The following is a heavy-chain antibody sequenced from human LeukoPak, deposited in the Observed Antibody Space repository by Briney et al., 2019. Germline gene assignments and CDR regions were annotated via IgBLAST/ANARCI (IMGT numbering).Heavy chain of an antibody. D-gene: IGHD2-2*01. CDR1: GGTFSSYA. CDR2: IIPIFGTA. J-gene: IGHJ6*02. Sequence: SVKVSCKASGGTFSSYAISWVRQAPGQGLEWMGGIIPIFGTANYAQKFQGRVTMTRNTSISTAYMELSSPRSEDTAVYYCAREMGTSSNGMDVWGQGTTVTVSS. CDR3: AREMGTSSNGMDV. V-gene: IGHV1-69*05.